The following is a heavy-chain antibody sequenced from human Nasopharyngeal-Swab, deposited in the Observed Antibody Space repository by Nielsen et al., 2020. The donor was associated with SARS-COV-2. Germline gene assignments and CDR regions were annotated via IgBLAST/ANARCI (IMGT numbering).Heavy chain of an antibody. CDR1: GASIRSYY. D-gene: IGHD3-3*01. CDR2: IYYSGST. J-gene: IGHJ5*02. V-gene: IGHV4-59*13. Sequence: SETLSLTCTVSGASIRSYYWSWIRQPPGKVLEWIGYIYYSGSTNYNPSLKSRVTISVDTSKNQFSLKLSSVTAADTAVYYCARDATPYYDFWSGYPNWFDPWGQGTLVTVSS. CDR3: ARDATPYYDFWSGYPNWFDP.